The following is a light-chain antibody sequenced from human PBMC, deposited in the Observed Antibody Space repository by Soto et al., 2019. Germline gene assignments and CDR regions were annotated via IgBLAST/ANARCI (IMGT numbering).Light chain of an antibody. CDR1: QSISTF. CDR3: QQSYTTPRT. V-gene: IGKV1-39*01. CDR2: AAS. Sequence: DIQMTQSPSSLSASAGDRVSVTCRASQSISTFLNWYQQRPGEAPKLLIYAASSLQSGVPSRFRGSGSGADFTLTSGSLQPEDFATYSCQQSYTTPRTFGQGTKVEVK. J-gene: IGKJ1*01.